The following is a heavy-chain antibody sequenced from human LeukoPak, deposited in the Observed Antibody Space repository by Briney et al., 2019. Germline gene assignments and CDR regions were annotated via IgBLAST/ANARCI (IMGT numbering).Heavy chain of an antibody. J-gene: IGHJ1*01. CDR3: ARRYSSGWYTNAEYFQH. CDR2: IDPSDSFT. V-gene: IGHV5-10-1*01. D-gene: IGHD6-19*01. Sequence: GEPLKIPWKGPGYSFTSYWFSWVRQMPGKGLEWMGRIDPSDSFTNYRPSFQGHVTISVDKSTSTAYLQWSSLKASDTALYYCARRYSSGWYTNAEYFQHGGQGTLVTVSS. CDR1: GYSFTSYW.